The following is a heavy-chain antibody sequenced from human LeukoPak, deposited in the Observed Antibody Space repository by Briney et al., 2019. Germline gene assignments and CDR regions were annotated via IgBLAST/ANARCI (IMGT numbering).Heavy chain of an antibody. CDR1: GFTFSTYV. CDR2: ITGDGGYT. V-gene: IGHV3-64*01. CDR3: ARVSTNDRRNAFDI. J-gene: IGHJ3*02. D-gene: IGHD2-8*01. Sequence: PRGSLTLSCAASGFTFSTYVMQWVRQAPGKGLEYVSAITGDGGYTYYANSVKGRFTISRDNSKKTLYLQMGSLRADDMAVYYCARVSTNDRRNAFDIWGQGTMVTVSS.